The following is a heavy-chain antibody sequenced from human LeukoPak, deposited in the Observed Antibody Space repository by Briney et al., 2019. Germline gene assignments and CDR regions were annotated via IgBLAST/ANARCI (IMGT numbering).Heavy chain of an antibody. V-gene: IGHV3-23*01. Sequence: PGGSLRLSCAASGFTFSSYAMSWVRQAPGKGLEWVSVISGSGGSTYYADSVKGRFTISRDNSKNTLYLQLNSLRAEDTAVYYCAKVWAQIYSGYDYWGQGTLVTVSS. CDR3: AKVWAQIYSGYDY. CDR2: ISGSGGST. J-gene: IGHJ4*02. D-gene: IGHD5-12*01. CDR1: GFTFSSYA.